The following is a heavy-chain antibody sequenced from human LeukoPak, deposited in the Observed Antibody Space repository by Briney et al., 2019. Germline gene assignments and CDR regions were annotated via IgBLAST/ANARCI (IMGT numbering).Heavy chain of an antibody. J-gene: IGHJ6*01. Sequence: GGSLRLSCAASGFTFDDYAMHWVRQAPGEGLEWVSLISWDGGRAYYADSVKGRFTISRDNSKNSLYLQMNSLRAEDTALYYCAKDIVVVPAAVRLEPSYYYYGMDVCGKGSTVTASS. CDR2: ISWDGGRA. D-gene: IGHD2-2*01. CDR3: AKDIVVVPAAVRLEPSYYYYGMDV. V-gene: IGHV3-43D*04. CDR1: GFTFDDYA.